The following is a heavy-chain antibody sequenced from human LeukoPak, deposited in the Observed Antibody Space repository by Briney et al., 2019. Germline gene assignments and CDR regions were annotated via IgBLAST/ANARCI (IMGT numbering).Heavy chain of an antibody. CDR3: ARGRYYYDSSGYYKFDY. J-gene: IGHJ4*02. D-gene: IGHD3-22*01. CDR2: IYYSGST. V-gene: IGHV4-61*05. CDR1: GGSISSSSYY. Sequence: SETLSLTCTVSGGSISSSSYYWGWIRQPPGKGLEWIGYIYYSGSTNYNPSLKSRVTISVDTSKNQFSLKLSSVTAADTAVYYCARGRYYYDSSGYYKFDYWGQGTLVTVSS.